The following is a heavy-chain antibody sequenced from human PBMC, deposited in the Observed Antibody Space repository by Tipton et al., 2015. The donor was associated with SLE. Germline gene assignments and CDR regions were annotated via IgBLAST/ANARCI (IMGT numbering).Heavy chain of an antibody. Sequence: TLSLTCTVSGVSISTYYWSWVRQPPGKGLEWIGDIYYSGSTNHNPSFKSRVTMSVDTSKNQFPLKLSSVTAADTAVYYWARDAGMDVWGQGITVTVSS. CDR3: ARDAGMDV. CDR2: IYYSGST. V-gene: IGHV4-59*01. CDR1: GVSISTYY. J-gene: IGHJ6*02.